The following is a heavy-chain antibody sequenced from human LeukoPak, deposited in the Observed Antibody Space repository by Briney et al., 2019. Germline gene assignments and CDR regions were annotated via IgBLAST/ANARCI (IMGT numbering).Heavy chain of an antibody. V-gene: IGHV3-23*01. CDR1: GFSFSAYG. J-gene: IGHJ4*02. Sequence: GGSLRLSCAASGFSFSAYGMNWVRQSPGKGLEWVSAIGGSGATTYYADSVRGRFTISRDNSKNTMYLQMSSLRAEDTAVYYCAKVRPYYYDTRGYLDYWGQGTLVTVSS. CDR2: IGGSGATT. CDR3: AKVRPYYYDTRGYLDY. D-gene: IGHD3-22*01.